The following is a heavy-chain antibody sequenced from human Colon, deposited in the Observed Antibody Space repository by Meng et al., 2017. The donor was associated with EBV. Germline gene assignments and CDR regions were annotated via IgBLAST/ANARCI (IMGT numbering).Heavy chain of an antibody. Sequence: EPGPGLVTSSATLSVTCAVYGYYITSNAWWSWVSQPPGKGLEWIGQIHHTGYSTFNPSLQSRVTMSVDKSKNQFFLTVRSVTASDTAVYYCARRDYGNYPLKSPWGQGVLVTVSS. CDR1: GYYITSNAW. D-gene: IGHD4-17*01. CDR3: ARRDYGNYPLKSP. V-gene: IGHV4-4*02. J-gene: IGHJ5*02. CDR2: IHHTGYS.